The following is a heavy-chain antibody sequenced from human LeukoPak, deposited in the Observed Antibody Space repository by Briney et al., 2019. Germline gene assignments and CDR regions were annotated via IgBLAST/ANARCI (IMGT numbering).Heavy chain of an antibody. CDR2: ISHNGRSQ. Sequence: PGGSLRLSCAASGITFSSYVVHWVRQAPDKGLEWVALISHNGRSQYYADSVRGRFTISRDNYKNTLFLQMNSLKFEDTAIYYCARDFGDYGIDYWGRGTLVTVSS. CDR3: ARDFGDYGIDY. CDR1: GITFSSYV. D-gene: IGHD4-17*01. V-gene: IGHV3-30*04. J-gene: IGHJ4*02.